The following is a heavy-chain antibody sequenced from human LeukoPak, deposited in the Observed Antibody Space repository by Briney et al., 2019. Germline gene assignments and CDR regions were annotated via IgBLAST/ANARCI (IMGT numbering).Heavy chain of an antibody. J-gene: IGHJ4*02. CDR3: AKTVRGVIVDYFDS. CDR1: GFTFSSYT. D-gene: IGHD3-10*01. CDR2: ISSSGGSK. V-gene: IGHV3-23*01. Sequence: PGGSLRLSWAASGFTFSSYTMSWVRQAPGKGLAWVSGISSSGGSKYYADSVKGRFTISRDNSKNTLYLQMNSLRAEDTAVFYCAKTVRGVIVDYFDSWGQGTLVIVSS.